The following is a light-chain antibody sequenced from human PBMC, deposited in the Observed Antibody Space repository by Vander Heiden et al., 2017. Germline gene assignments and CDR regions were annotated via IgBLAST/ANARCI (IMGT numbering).Light chain of an antibody. Sequence: QSVLTQPPSASGTPGQRVTISCSGGSSNIGTFLANWYQQLPGTAPKLLIYNNHQRPSGVPDRFSGSKSGTTASLTINGLQSEDEADYHCAAWDDSLNGLVFGGGTKMTVL. CDR3: AAWDDSLNGLV. J-gene: IGLJ2*01. CDR1: SSNIGTFL. V-gene: IGLV1-44*01. CDR2: NNH.